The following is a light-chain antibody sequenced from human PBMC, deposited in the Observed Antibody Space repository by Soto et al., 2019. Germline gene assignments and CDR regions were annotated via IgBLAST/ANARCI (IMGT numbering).Light chain of an antibody. V-gene: IGKV3-20*01. CDR2: GAS. J-gene: IGKJ3*01. Sequence: EIVFTQSPGTLSLSPGERATLSCRASQSVSSSYLAWYQQKPGQAPRLLIYGASSRATGIPDRFSGSGSGTDFTLTISRLEPEDFAVYYCQQYGRSPDLFTFGPGTKVDIK. CDR3: QQYGRSPDLFT. CDR1: QSVSSSY.